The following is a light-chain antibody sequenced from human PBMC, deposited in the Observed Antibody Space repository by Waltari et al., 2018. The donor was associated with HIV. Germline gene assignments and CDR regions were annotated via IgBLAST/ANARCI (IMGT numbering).Light chain of an antibody. J-gene: IGLJ1*01. Sequence: QSALPQPASVSGSPGQSLTISCTGTSSDVGGYNSVSWYQLHPSKAPKLMIYAVSNRPSGVSNRFSGSKSDNTASLTISGLQAEDEADYYCSSYTSTSTVYVFGTGTEVTVL. V-gene: IGLV2-14*03. CDR1: SSDVGGYNS. CDR2: AVS. CDR3: SSYTSTSTVYV.